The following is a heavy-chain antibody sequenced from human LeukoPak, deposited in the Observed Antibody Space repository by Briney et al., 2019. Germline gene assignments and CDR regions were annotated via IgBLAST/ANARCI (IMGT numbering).Heavy chain of an antibody. CDR1: GFTFSNYW. CDR3: ARDPGYSSFDY. V-gene: IGHV3-7*01. CDR2: INQDGSVK. Sequence: PGGSLRLSCAVSGFTFSNYWVTWVRHSPGRGLEFVANINQDGSVKNYVDSVKGRFTISRDNAKSSLFLQMSSLRVGDTAIYYCARDPGYSSFDYWGQGTLVTVSS. D-gene: IGHD5-12*01. J-gene: IGHJ4*02.